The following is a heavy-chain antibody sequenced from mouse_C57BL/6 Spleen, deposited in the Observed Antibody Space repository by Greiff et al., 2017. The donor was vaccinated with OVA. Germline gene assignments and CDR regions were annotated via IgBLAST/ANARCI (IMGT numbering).Heavy chain of an antibody. D-gene: IGHD2-5*01. Sequence: QVQLQQSGPELVKPGASVKISCKASGYAFSSSWMNWVKQRPGKGLEWIGRIYPGDGDTNYNGKFKGKATLTADKSSSTAYMQLSSLTSEDSAVYFCAKSNYVPRYFDVWGTGTTVTVSS. CDR3: AKSNYVPRYFDV. CDR1: GYAFSSSW. V-gene: IGHV1-82*01. CDR2: IYPGDGDT. J-gene: IGHJ1*03.